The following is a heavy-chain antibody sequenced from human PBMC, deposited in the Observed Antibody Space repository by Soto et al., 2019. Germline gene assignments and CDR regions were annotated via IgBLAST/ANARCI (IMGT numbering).Heavy chain of an antibody. Sequence: GAPVKVSCKVSGYTITELSMHWVRQAPGKGLEWMGGFDPEDGETIYAQKFQGRVTMTEDTSTDTAYMELSSLRSEDTAVYYCATGKPVAGTTHCFDPWGQGTLVTVSS. CDR3: ATGKPVAGTTHCFDP. J-gene: IGHJ5*02. D-gene: IGHD1-7*01. V-gene: IGHV1-24*01. CDR1: GYTITELS. CDR2: FDPEDGET.